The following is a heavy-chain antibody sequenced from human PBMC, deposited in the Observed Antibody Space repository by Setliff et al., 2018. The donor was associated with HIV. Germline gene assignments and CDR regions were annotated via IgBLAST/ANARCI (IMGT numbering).Heavy chain of an antibody. V-gene: IGHV1-18*01. CDR3: ATYHYYDSSAYYVDLYYLDY. J-gene: IGHJ4*02. D-gene: IGHD3-22*01. CDR1: GYTFTSYG. CDR2: ISAYNGNT. Sequence: ASVKVSCKASGYTFTSYGISWVRQASGQGLEWMGWISAYNGNTDYAQELQGRITLTTDTSTSTAYMELRSLRSDDTAVYYCATYHYYDSSAYYVDLYYLDYWGQGTLVTVSS.